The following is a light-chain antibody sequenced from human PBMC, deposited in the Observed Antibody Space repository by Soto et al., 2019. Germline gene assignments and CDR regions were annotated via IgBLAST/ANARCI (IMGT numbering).Light chain of an antibody. CDR3: AAWDDSLNGVV. Sequence: QSVLTQPPSASGTPGQRVTISCSGSSSNIGSKTVTWYQQLPGTAPKLLIYSNNQRPSGVPDRFSGSKSGTSASLAISGLESEDEADDYCAAWDDSLNGVVFGGGTKLTVL. V-gene: IGLV1-44*01. CDR2: SNN. J-gene: IGLJ2*01. CDR1: SSNIGSKT.